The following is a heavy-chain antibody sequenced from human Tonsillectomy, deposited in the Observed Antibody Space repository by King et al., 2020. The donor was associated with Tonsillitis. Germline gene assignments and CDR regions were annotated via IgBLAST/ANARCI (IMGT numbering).Heavy chain of an antibody. CDR3: ARECIDYYDSSGYYRVDAFDI. D-gene: IGHD3-22*01. CDR2: ISSSGSTI. CDR1: GFTFSSYE. V-gene: IGHV3-48*03. Sequence: DVQLVESGGGLVQPGGSLRLSCAASGFTFSSYEMNWVRQAPGKGLEWVSYISSSGSTIYYADSVTGRFTISRDKAKNSLYLQMNRLRAGDTAVYYCARECIDYYDSSGYYRVDAFDIWGQGTMVTVSS. J-gene: IGHJ3*02.